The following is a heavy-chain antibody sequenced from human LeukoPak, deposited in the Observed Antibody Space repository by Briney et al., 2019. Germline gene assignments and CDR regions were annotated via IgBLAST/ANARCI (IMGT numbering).Heavy chain of an antibody. V-gene: IGHV4-59*01. CDR2: IYYSGST. Sequence: SETLSLTCTVSGGSISSYYWSWIRQPPGKGLEWIGYIYYSGSTNYNPSLKSRVTISVDTSKNQFSLKLSSVTAADTAVYYCARDRHGGNSGPRFDYWGQGTLVTVSS. CDR3: ARDRHGGNSGPRFDY. CDR1: GGSISSYY. D-gene: IGHD4-23*01. J-gene: IGHJ4*02.